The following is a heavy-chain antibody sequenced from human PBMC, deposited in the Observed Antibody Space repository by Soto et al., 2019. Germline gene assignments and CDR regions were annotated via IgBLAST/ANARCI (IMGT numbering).Heavy chain of an antibody. Sequence: PGGSLRLSCAASRFTFSSYWMSWVRQAPGKGLEWVANRKKDGNEKYYVDSVKGRFTISRDNAKNSLYLQMNSLKAEDTAVYYCARVAGYGSTSTCYMNGLEIWGQGTMVTVSS. J-gene: IGHJ3*02. V-gene: IGHV3-7*01. CDR3: ARVAGYGSTSTCYMNGLEI. CDR1: RFTFSSYW. CDR2: RKKDGNEK. D-gene: IGHD2-2*01.